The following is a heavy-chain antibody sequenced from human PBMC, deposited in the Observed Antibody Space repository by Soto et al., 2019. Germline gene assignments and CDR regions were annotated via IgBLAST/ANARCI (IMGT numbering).Heavy chain of an antibody. V-gene: IGHV3-33*01. CDR3: ARSRGYYYYYMDV. J-gene: IGHJ6*03. CDR2: IWYDGSNK. Sequence: GGSLSLSCAASGFTFSSYGMHWVRQAPGKGLEWVAVIWYDGSNKYYADSVKGRFTISRDNSKNTLYLQMNSLRAEDTAVYYCARSRGYYYYYMDVWGKGTTVTVSS. CDR1: GFTFSSYG.